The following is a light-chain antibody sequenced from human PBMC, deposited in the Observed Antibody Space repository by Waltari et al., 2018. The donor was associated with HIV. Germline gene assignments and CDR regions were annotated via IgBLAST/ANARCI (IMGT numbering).Light chain of an antibody. Sequence: DIQLTQSPSFLSASVGDRVTITGRASPGISSHLAWYQQKPGKAPNLLIYAASTIQSGVPSMFRCSGSGTEFTLTISSLQPEDFATYYCQQCNSYPLTFGGGTKVEIK. CDR2: AAS. V-gene: IGKV1-9*01. CDR1: PGISSH. CDR3: QQCNSYPLT. J-gene: IGKJ4*01.